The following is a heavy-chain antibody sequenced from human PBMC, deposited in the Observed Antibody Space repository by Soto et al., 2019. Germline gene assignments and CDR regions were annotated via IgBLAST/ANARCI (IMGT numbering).Heavy chain of an antibody. D-gene: IGHD6-13*01. Sequence: ASVKVSCKASGYTFTGYYMHWVRQAPGQGLEWMGWINPNSGGTNYAQKFQGRVTMTRDTSISTAYMELSRLRSDDTAVYYCARYSSSLNQFDYWGQGTLVTVSP. CDR3: ARYSSSLNQFDY. J-gene: IGHJ4*02. V-gene: IGHV1-2*02. CDR1: GYTFTGYY. CDR2: INPNSGGT.